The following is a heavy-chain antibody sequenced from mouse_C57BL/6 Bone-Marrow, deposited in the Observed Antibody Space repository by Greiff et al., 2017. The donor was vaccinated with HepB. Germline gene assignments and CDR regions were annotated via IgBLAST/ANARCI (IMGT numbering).Heavy chain of an antibody. D-gene: IGHD2-5*01. CDR3: ARRGGYSNWGYFDV. J-gene: IGHJ1*03. Sequence: EVQLQQSGPELVKPGASVKISCKASGYSFTDYNMNWVKQSNGKSLEWIGVINPNYGATSYNQKFKGKATLTVDQSSSTAYMQLNSLTSEDSAVYYCARRGGYSNWGYFDVWGTGTTVTVSS. CDR1: GYSFTDYN. CDR2: INPNYGAT. V-gene: IGHV1-39*01.